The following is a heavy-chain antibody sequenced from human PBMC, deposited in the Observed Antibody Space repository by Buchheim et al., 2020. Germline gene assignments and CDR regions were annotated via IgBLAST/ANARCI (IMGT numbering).Heavy chain of an antibody. J-gene: IGHJ5*02. CDR3: ARDLKPISRNYDILTGYYSDWFDP. CDR1: GFTFSSYG. CDR2: IWYDGSNK. D-gene: IGHD3-9*01. Sequence: QVQLVESGGGVVQPGRSLRLSCAASGFTFSSYGMHWVRQAPGKGLEWVAVIWYDGSNKYYADSVKGRFTISRDNSKNTLYLQMNSLRAEDTAVYYCARDLKPISRNYDILTGYYSDWFDPWGQGTL. V-gene: IGHV3-33*01.